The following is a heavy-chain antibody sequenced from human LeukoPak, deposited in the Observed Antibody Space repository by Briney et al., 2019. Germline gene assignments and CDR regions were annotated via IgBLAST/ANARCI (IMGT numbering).Heavy chain of an antibody. CDR1: GFTFSSYA. CDR3: ARDQWDIVVVVAAQQSLIAFDI. CDR2: ISGSGGST. J-gene: IGHJ3*02. V-gene: IGHV3-23*01. D-gene: IGHD2-15*01. Sequence: PGGSLRLSCAASGFTFSSYAMSWVRQALGKGLEWVSAISGSGGSTYYADSVKGRFTISRDNSKNTLYLQMNSLRAEDTAVYYCARDQWDIVVVVAAQQSLIAFDIWGQGTMVTVSS.